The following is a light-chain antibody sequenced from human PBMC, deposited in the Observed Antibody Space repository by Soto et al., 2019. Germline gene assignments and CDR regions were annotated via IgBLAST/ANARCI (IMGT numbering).Light chain of an antibody. Sequence: EIVMTQSPATLSVSPGEGVTLSCRASQNVNQNVAWYQQKPGQALRLLVHSAVTGAVGIADTFSGRGSGTEFTLTIRSLRSEDFAVYYCQQYNEWPFTFGGGTKVELK. CDR3: QQYNEWPFT. CDR2: SAV. CDR1: QNVNQN. J-gene: IGKJ4*01. V-gene: IGKV3D-15*01.